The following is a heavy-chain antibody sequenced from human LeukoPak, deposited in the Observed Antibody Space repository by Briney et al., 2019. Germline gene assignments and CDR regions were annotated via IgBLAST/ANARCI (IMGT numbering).Heavy chain of an antibody. CDR2: MDSGGRT. CDR3: ARDQTITGTTWQYNWLDS. J-gene: IGHJ5*01. Sequence: GGSLRLSCAASGFTVSSSYMSWVRQAPGKGLECVSVMDSGGRTYYADSVKDRFTISRDNSKNTLYLQMNSLRAEDTAVYYCARDQTITGTTWQYNWLDSWGQGTLVTVSS. V-gene: IGHV3-53*01. D-gene: IGHD1-7*01. CDR1: GFTVSSSY.